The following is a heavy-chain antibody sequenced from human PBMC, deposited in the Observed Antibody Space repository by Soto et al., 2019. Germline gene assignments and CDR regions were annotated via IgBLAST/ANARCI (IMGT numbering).Heavy chain of an antibody. J-gene: IGHJ6*02. Sequence: SETLSLTCTVSGGFISSYYWSWVRQPPGKGLEWIGYMYYSGSTNYNPSLKSRVTMSVDTSKKRFSLKLTSVTAADTAIYFCARDYRTPSGGMDVWGQGTTVTVSS. CDR2: MYYSGST. V-gene: IGHV4-59*01. CDR3: ARDYRTPSGGMDV. CDR1: GGFISSYY. D-gene: IGHD3-16*02.